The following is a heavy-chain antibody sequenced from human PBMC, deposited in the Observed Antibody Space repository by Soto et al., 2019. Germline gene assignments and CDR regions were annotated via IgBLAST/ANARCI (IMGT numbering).Heavy chain of an antibody. D-gene: IGHD4-17*01. CDR3: ATYRQTTVTSEF. Sequence: EVQLLESGGGLVQPGGSLTLSCAASGFTFSSCAMSWVRQAPGKGLEWVSAIGDNGVSKYYADSVKGRFTISRDNSKNTWYLQMNSLRADDTAVYYCATYRQTTVTSEFWGQGALVTVSS. CDR2: IGDNGVSK. V-gene: IGHV3-23*01. J-gene: IGHJ4*02. CDR1: GFTFSSCA.